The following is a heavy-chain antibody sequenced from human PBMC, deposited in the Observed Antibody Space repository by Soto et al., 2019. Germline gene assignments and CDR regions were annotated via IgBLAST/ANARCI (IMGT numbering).Heavy chain of an antibody. V-gene: IGHV5-10-1*01. CDR2: IDPTDSYT. CDR1: GYHFTSYW. J-gene: IGHJ4*02. CDR3: ARVDTAMDPLSFEY. Sequence: GESLKISCKGSGYHFTSYWISWVRQMPGKGLEWMGRIDPTDSYTNYNPSFQGHVTISADKSISTAYLQWSSLKASDTAMYYCARVDTAMDPLSFEYWGQGTLVTV. D-gene: IGHD5-18*01.